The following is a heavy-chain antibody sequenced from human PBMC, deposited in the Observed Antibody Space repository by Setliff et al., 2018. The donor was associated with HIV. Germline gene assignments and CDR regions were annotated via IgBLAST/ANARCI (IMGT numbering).Heavy chain of an antibody. Sequence: LSLTCAVSGGSISSGGYSWNWIRQPPGKGLEWIGYIYHSGSTFYNPSLKSRVTISVDRSKNQFSLKLTSVTAADTALYYCARGGGVHNWFDPWGQGTLVTVSS. CDR3: ARGGGVHNWFDP. D-gene: IGHD3-10*01. V-gene: IGHV4-30-2*01. J-gene: IGHJ5*02. CDR1: GGSISSGGYS. CDR2: IYHSGST.